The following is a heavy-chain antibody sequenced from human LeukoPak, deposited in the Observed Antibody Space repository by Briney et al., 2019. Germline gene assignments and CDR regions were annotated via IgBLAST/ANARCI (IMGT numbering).Heavy chain of an antibody. CDR1: GGSISSGSYY. D-gene: IGHD3-22*01. J-gene: IGHJ3*02. CDR3: ARDGWRYYDSSGYYYVGAFDI. V-gene: IGHV4-61*02. Sequence: SQTLSLTCTVSGGSISSGSYYWSWIRQPAGKGLEWIGRIYTSGSTNYNPSLKSRVTISVDTSKNQFSLKLSSVTAADTAVYYCARDGWRYYDSSGYYYVGAFDIWGQGTMVTVSS. CDR2: IYTSGST.